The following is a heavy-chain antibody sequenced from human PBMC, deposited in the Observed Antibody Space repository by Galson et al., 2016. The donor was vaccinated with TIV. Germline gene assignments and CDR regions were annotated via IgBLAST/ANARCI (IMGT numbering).Heavy chain of an antibody. CDR1: GFTFSSYW. V-gene: IGHV3-7*01. CDR3: ARELRQDAFDS. Sequence: SLRLSCAASGFTFSSYWISWVRQAPGKGLEWVANIKHNGYEKYYVDSVRGRFTISRDNAENSLYLLQMNSLRAEGTAVYYCARELRQDAFDSWGQGTMVTVAS. CDR2: IKHNGYEK. D-gene: IGHD6-25*01. J-gene: IGHJ3*02.